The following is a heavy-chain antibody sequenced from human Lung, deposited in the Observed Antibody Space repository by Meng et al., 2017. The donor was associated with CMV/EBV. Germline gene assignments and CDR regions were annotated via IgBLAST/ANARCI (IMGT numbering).Heavy chain of an antibody. J-gene: IGHJ5*02. CDR2: ISASGNT. Sequence: QVRRQGWGPERAQPSGPPSLTWTVAGASSMSSYWSWIRQPAGKGLEWIGRISASGNTRYNPSIKSRVTMSVDTSKNQFSLKLSSVTAANTAVYYCARDFGSSWYPNWFDPWGQGTLVTVSS. V-gene: IGHV4-4*07. D-gene: IGHD6-13*01. CDR3: ARDFGSSWYPNWFDP. CDR1: GASSMSSY.